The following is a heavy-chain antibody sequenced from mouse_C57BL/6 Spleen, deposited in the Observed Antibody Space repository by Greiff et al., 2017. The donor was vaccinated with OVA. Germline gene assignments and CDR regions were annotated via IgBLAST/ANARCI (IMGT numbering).Heavy chain of an antibody. CDR1: GYSITSGYY. J-gene: IGHJ2*01. CDR2: ISYDGST. CDR3: AREEKIDRGYFDY. Sequence: DVQLQESGPGLVKPSQSLSLTCSVTGYSITSGYYWNWIRQFPGNKLEWMGYISYDGSTNYNPSLKNRISITRDTSKNQFFLKLNSVTTEDTATYYCAREEKIDRGYFDYWGQGTTLTVSS. V-gene: IGHV3-6*01.